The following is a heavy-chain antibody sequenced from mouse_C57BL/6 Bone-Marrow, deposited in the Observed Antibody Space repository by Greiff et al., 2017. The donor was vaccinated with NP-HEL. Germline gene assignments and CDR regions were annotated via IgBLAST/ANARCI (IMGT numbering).Heavy chain of an antibody. J-gene: IGHJ1*03. D-gene: IGHD3-2*02. V-gene: IGHV1-81*01. CDR3: AIRGFLLRYFDV. CDR2: IYPRSGNT. CDR1: GYTFTSYG. Sequence: QVQLKQSGAELARPGASVKLSCKASGYTFTSYGISWVKQRTGQGLEWIGEIYPRSGNTYYNEKFKGKATLTADKSSSTAYMELRSLTSEDSAVYFCAIRGFLLRYFDVWGTGTTVTVSS.